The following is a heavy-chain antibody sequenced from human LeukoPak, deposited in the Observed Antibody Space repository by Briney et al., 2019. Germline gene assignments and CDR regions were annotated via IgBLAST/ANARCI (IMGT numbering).Heavy chain of an antibody. D-gene: IGHD3-22*01. CDR2: INHSGST. CDR1: GGSFSGYY. CDR3: ARLYDSSGYYSPHFDY. Sequence: PSETLSLTCAVYGGSFSGYYRSWIRQPPGKGLEWIGEINHSGSTNYNPSLKSRATISVDTSKNQFSLKLSSVTAADTAVYYCARLYDSSGYYSPHFDYWGQGTLVTVSS. J-gene: IGHJ4*02. V-gene: IGHV4-34*01.